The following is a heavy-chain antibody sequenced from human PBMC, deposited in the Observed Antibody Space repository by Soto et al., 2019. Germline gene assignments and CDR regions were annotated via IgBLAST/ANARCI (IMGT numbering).Heavy chain of an antibody. CDR3: ARERANRLDP. V-gene: IGHV1-8*02. J-gene: IGHJ5*02. Sequence: ASVKVSCKAAGYAFTGYFIHLVRQATGQGLEWMGWMNPNSGNTGYAQKFQGRVTMTRNTSISTAYMELSSLRSEDTAVYYCARERANRLDPWGQGTLVTVSS. CDR2: MNPNSGNT. CDR1: GYAFTGYF.